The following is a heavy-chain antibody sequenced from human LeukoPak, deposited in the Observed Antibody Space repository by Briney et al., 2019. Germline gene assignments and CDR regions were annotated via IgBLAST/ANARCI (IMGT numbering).Heavy chain of an antibody. CDR1: GFRFSNYE. CDR2: ISIGGDTR. J-gene: IGHJ5*02. CDR3: ASLWELTMA. Sequence: GGSLRLSCAASGFRFSNYEMGWVGQAPGKGLEWVSYISIGGDTRHYADSVKGRFTISRDNAKNSVYLQMNSLRAEDTAVYFCASLWELTMAWGQGTLVTVSS. V-gene: IGHV3-48*03. D-gene: IGHD3-16*01.